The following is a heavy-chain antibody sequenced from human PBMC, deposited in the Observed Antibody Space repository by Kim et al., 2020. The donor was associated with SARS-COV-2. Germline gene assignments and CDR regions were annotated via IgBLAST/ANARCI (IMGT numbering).Heavy chain of an antibody. CDR2: IKNNANNYAT. CDR3: ARDSLGSYDY. J-gene: IGHJ4*02. V-gene: IGHV3-72*01. D-gene: IGHD1-26*01. CDR1: GFSFSDYH. Sequence: GGSLRLSCTASGFSFSDYHIDWVRQAPGKGLEWVGRIKNNANNYATQYSASVRGRFSISREDSKSSVYLQMNSLKTEDTAMYYCARDSLGSYDYWGQGTLVTLSS.